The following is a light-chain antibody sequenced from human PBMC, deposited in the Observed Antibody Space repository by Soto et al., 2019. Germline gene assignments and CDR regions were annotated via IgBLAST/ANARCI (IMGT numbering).Light chain of an antibody. V-gene: IGLV2-23*02. Sequence: QSALTQPASVSGSPGQSITISCTGTSIDVGSYNLVSWYQQHPGKAPKLMISEVSKRPSGISDRFSGSKSGSTASLTISGLQAEDEADYYCCSYAGTSTHTVFGGGTQLTVL. CDR3: CSYAGTSTHTV. CDR1: SIDVGSYNL. J-gene: IGLJ7*01. CDR2: EVS.